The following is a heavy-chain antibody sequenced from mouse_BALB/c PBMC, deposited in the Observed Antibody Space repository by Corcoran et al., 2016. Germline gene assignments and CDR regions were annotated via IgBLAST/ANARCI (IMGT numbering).Heavy chain of an antibody. CDR2: ISCYYGAT. D-gene: IGHD3-1*01. CDR3: ARSARATYYIDY. Sequence: LVKTGASVKISCKASGYSFTGYYMHWVKQSHGKSLGWFGYISCYYGATSYNQKFKGKATFTVHTSSSTAYMQFNSLTSEDSAVYYCARSARATYYIDYWGQGTTLTVSS. V-gene: IGHV1S34*01. CDR1: GYSFTGYY. J-gene: IGHJ2*01.